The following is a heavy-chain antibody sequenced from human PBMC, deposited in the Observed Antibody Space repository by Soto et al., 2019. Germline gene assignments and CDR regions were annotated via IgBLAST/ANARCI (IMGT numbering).Heavy chain of an antibody. V-gene: IGHV2-5*01. CDR2: IYWNDRE. D-gene: IGHD3-3*01. CDR3: AHSDSPPLVSAY. Sequence: QITLKEAGPALLKPTQTLTLTCTFSGFSLSTTSVAVGWIRQPPGQALEWLALIYWNDREAYSPSLRSRLSISKDTSKSQVVLTMTNVDPVDTATYFCAHSDSPPLVSAYGCRGTLVTVSS. CDR1: GFSLSTTSVA. J-gene: IGHJ4*02.